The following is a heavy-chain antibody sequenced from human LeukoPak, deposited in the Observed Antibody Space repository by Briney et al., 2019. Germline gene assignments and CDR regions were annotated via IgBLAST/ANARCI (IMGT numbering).Heavy chain of an antibody. CDR2: IYWDDDK. J-gene: IGHJ4*02. D-gene: IGHD6-25*01. Sequence: GSGPTLMNPTPTLTLTCTFSGFSFSTSRVGVGWIRQPPGKALEWLSHIYWDDDKRYSPSLKSRLTIAKVTFKNQVVLTMTNMDPVDTATYYCAHKARIGAQFDYWGQGTLVTVSS. CDR3: AHKARIGAQFDY. CDR1: GFSFSTSRVG. V-gene: IGHV2-5*02.